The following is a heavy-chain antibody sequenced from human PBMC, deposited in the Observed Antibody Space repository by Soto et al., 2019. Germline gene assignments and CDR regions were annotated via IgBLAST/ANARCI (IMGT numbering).Heavy chain of an antibody. CDR2: IWYDGTQK. Sequence: QVQLEESGGGVVQPGRSLRLSCAASGFTFNPYSMHWVRQPPGKGLEWLAAIWYDGTQKYYADSVKGRFIISRDNSKKTLYLEMNSLRAEDTAVYYCARAGGTTVTGLWHFDSWGQGTLVTVSS. CDR3: ARAGGTTVTGLWHFDS. J-gene: IGHJ4*02. CDR1: GFTFNPYS. V-gene: IGHV3-33*01. D-gene: IGHD4-17*01.